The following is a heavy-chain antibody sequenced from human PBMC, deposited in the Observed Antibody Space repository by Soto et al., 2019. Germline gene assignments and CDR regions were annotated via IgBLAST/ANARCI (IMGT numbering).Heavy chain of an antibody. Sequence: EVQLVESGGGLVQPGGSLRLSCAASGFTVSSNYMSWVRQAPGKGLEWVSVIYSGGSTYYADSVKGRFTISRDNSKNTLYLQMNSLRAEDTAVYYCILGYCSGGSCWPDASDIWGQGTMVTVSS. CDR1: GFTVSSNY. J-gene: IGHJ3*02. CDR3: ILGYCSGGSCWPDASDI. CDR2: IYSGGST. D-gene: IGHD2-15*01. V-gene: IGHV3-66*01.